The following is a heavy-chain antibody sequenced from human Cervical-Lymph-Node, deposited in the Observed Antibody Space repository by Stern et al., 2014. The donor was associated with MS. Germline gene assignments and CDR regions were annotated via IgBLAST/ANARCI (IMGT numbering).Heavy chain of an antibody. V-gene: IGHV1-46*03. Sequence: QLQLVQSGAEVKKPGASVKVSCEASGYTFTSYYIHWVRQAPGQGLEWMGIINPGGGSTSYAQKFQDRVTMTRDTSTGTVYMELSSLRSEDTAVYYCARAHVWASYRGAYFESWGQGTLVTVSS. D-gene: IGHD3-16*02. J-gene: IGHJ4*02. CDR2: INPGGGST. CDR3: ARAHVWASYRGAYFES. CDR1: GYTFTSYY.